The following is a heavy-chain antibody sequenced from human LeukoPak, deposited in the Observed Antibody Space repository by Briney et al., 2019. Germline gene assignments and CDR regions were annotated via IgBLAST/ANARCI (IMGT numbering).Heavy chain of an antibody. CDR2: IDRSRTT. CDR3: ARGSATGRAY. CDR1: GGSFSGYS. V-gene: IGHV4-34*01. J-gene: IGHJ4*02. Sequence: SETLSLTCAVYGGSFSGYSWTWIRQPPGKGLEWIGEIDRSRTTNYNPSLKSRLTISVDTSKNQFSLKLSSVTAADTAVYYCARGSATGRAYWGQGTLVTVSS. D-gene: IGHD1-1*01.